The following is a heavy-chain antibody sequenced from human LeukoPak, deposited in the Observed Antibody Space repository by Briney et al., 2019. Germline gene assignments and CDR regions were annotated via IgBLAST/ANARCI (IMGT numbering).Heavy chain of an antibody. CDR3: AREGSWKYFSRFDL. D-gene: IGHD1-7*01. V-gene: IGHV1-2*02. Sequence: ASVTVSCTASGYIFTDYYMHWVRQAPGQGLEWMGWINPNSGGTKYAQKFQGRVTMTRDTSISTAYMELSRLRSDDTAVYYCAREGSWKYFSRFDLWGQGTLVTVSS. CDR2: INPNSGGT. CDR1: GYIFTDYY. J-gene: IGHJ5*02.